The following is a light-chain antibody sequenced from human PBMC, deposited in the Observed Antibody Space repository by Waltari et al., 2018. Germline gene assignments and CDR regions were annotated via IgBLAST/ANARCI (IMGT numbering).Light chain of an antibody. Sequence: EIVMTQSPESLAVSLGERATINCKSSQSVLKSSTNKNYLAWSQHSPGQPPKLLFYWSSTRESGVPDRFSTSGSGTDFTLTISSLQAEDVAVYYCQQYYNAPVTFGGGTKMEIK. J-gene: IGKJ4*01. CDR2: WSS. CDR3: QQYYNAPVT. V-gene: IGKV4-1*01. CDR1: QSVLKSSTNKNY.